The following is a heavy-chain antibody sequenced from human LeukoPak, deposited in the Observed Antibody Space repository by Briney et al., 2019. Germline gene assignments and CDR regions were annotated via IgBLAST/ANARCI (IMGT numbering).Heavy chain of an antibody. CDR3: ARVAGSADY. Sequence: ASVKVSCKASGYAFTSLDINCVRQATAQGREGMGWKNSNSGFTGSAQKFQGRLTMTRDTSISTAYMELTSLTSEDTAMYYCARVAGSADYWGQGTLVTVSS. CDR2: KNSNSGFT. J-gene: IGHJ4*02. V-gene: IGHV1-8*01. D-gene: IGHD6-19*01. CDR1: GYAFTSLD.